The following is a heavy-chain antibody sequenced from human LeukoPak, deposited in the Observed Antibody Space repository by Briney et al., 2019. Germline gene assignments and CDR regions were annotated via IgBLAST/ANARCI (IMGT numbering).Heavy chain of an antibody. V-gene: IGHV3-23*01. CDR2: IGDSGDPT. Sequence: PGGSLRLSCAASGXAFSSQAMGWVRQAPGKGQEWVSVIGDSGDPTYYADSVKGRFTISRDNSKNTLYLQMNSLRAEDTALYYCAKDARRSSGWYFFDHWGQGTLVTVSS. CDR1: GXAFSSQA. D-gene: IGHD6-19*01. CDR3: AKDARRSSGWYFFDH. J-gene: IGHJ4*02.